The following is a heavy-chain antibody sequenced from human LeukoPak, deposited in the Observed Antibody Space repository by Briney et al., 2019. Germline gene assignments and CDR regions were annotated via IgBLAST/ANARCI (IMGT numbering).Heavy chain of an antibody. CDR3: ARQPVLTHSHFDY. V-gene: IGHV4-39*01. CDR2: IYYSWNT. CDR1: GVSISTTAYY. Sequence: SETLSLTCIVSGVSISTTAYYWGWIRQPPGQGLHWIGSIYYSWNTYYNSSLRSRATITVDTYTSQFSLRQSSGTAADAALYYCARQPVLTHSHFDYWGQGTLVTVSS. J-gene: IGHJ4*02.